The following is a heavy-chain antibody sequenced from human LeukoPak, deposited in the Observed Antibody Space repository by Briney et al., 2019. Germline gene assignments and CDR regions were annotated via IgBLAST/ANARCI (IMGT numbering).Heavy chain of an antibody. D-gene: IGHD6-13*01. Sequence: GGSLRLSCAASGFTFSSYSMNWVRQAPGKGLEWVSTISSRSTYIYHADSVKGRFTISRDNAKNSLYLQMNSLRAEDTAVYYCARDQQLAPFDYWGQGTLVTVSS. CDR2: ISSRSTYI. J-gene: IGHJ4*02. CDR3: ARDQQLAPFDY. V-gene: IGHV3-21*01. CDR1: GFTFSSYS.